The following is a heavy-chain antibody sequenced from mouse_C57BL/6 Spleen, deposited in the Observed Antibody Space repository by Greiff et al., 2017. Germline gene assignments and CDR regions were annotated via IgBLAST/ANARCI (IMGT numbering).Heavy chain of an antibody. V-gene: IGHV7-3*01. D-gene: IGHD1-1*01. CDR1: GFTFTDYY. CDR2: IRNKANGYTT. Sequence: EVKLVESGGGLVQPGGSLSLSCAASGFTFTDYYMSWVRQPPGKALEWLGFIRNKANGYTTEYSASVKGRFTISRDNSQSILYLQMNALRAEDSATYYCARYMPRSSSSLGYFDVWGTGTTVTVSS. J-gene: IGHJ1*03. CDR3: ARYMPRSSSSLGYFDV.